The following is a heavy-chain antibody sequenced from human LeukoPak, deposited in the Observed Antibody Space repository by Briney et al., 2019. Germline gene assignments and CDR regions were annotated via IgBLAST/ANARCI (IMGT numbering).Heavy chain of an antibody. CDR3: AELGITMIGGV. J-gene: IGHJ6*04. D-gene: IGHD3-10*02. CDR2: IKQDGSER. Sequence: GGSLRLSCAASGFTFSSYWMTWVRQAPGKGLEWVANIKQDGSERYYVDSVKGRFTISRDNAKNSLYLQMNSLRAEDAAVYYCAELGITMIGGVWGKGTTVTISS. CDR1: GFTFSSYW. V-gene: IGHV3-7*01.